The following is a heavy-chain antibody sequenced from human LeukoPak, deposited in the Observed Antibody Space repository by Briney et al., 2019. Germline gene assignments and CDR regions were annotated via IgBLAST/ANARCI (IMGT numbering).Heavy chain of an antibody. CDR3: ARQSGPYASRWFDY. CDR1: GDSITRSSYY. V-gene: IGHV4-39*01. CDR2: INYSGSS. J-gene: IGHJ4*02. D-gene: IGHD2-2*01. Sequence: PSETLSLTCTVSGDSITRSSYYWGWIRQPPGKGLEWIGSINYSGSSYYKASLESRVTISVDTSKNQLSLMLSSVTAADTAMYYCARQSGPYASRWFDYWGQGTLVTVSS.